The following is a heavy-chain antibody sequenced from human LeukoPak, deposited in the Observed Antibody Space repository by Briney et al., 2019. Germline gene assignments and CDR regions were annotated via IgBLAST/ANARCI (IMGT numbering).Heavy chain of an antibody. CDR1: GFTFTSHW. CDR2: IRQDGSEK. V-gene: IGHV3-7*01. CDR3: AELGITMIGGV. D-gene: IGHD3-10*02. J-gene: IGHJ6*04. Sequence: GGSLRLSCAASGFTFTSHWMNWVRQAPGKGLEWVANIRQDGSEKHYVDSVKGRFTISRDNAKKSLHLQMHSLRAEDTAVYYCAELGITMIGGVWGKGTTVTISS.